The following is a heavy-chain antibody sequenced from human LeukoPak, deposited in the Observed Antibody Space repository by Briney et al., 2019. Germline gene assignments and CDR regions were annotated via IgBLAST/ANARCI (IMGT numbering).Heavy chain of an antibody. J-gene: IGHJ4*02. V-gene: IGHV4-4*07. CDR2: IYTSGST. CDR3: GSRRYCSSTSCRRDYFDF. D-gene: IGHD2-2*01. Sequence: PSETLSLTCTVSGGSPSSSYWSWIPDPAGKRLGRSGRIYTSGSTNYNPSLKCRVSLSVDTCKIQLSQKLSSVTAASATVYYCGSRRYCSSTSCRRDYFDFGGQGTRLSVST. CDR1: GGSPSSSY.